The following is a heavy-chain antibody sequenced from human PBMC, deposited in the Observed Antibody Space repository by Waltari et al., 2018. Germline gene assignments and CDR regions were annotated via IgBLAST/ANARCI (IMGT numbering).Heavy chain of an antibody. CDR2: ISAYNGNT. CDR1: GYTFTSSG. J-gene: IGHJ5*02. CDR3: ARVVWDVSSGWSKRGWFDP. Sequence: QVQLVQSGAEVKKPGASVKVSCKASGYTFTSSGISWVRQAPGQGLEWMGWISAYNGNTNHAQKLQGRVTRTTDTSTSTAYMELRSLGSDDTAVYYCARVVWDVSSGWSKRGWFDPWGQGTLVTVSS. V-gene: IGHV1-18*01. D-gene: IGHD6-19*01.